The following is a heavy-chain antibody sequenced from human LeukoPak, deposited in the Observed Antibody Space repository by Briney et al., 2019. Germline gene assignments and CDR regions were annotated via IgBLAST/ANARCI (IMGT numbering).Heavy chain of an antibody. CDR2: IRYDGSNK. V-gene: IGHV3-30*02. Sequence: GGSLRLSCAASGFTFSSYGMHWVRQAPGKGLEWVAFIRYDGSNKYYADSVKGRFTISRDSSKNTLFLQMNRLRPEDAAVYYCAKAPVTTCRGAFCYPFDYWGLGTLVTVSS. J-gene: IGHJ4*02. CDR3: AKAPVTTCRGAFCYPFDY. CDR1: GFTFSSYG. D-gene: IGHD2-15*01.